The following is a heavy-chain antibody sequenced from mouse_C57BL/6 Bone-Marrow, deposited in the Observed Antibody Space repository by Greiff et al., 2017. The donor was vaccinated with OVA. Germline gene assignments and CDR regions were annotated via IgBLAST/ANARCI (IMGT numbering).Heavy chain of an antibody. CDR1: GYTFTSYW. Sequence: QVQLQQPGAELVKPGASVKMSCKASGYTFTSYWITWVKQRPGQGLEWIGDIYPGSGSTNYHEKFKSKATLTVDTSSSTAYMQLSSLTSEDSAVYYCAPFYYYGSGYAMDYWGQGTSVTVSS. CDR3: APFYYYGSGYAMDY. D-gene: IGHD1-1*01. J-gene: IGHJ4*01. CDR2: IYPGSGST. V-gene: IGHV1-55*01.